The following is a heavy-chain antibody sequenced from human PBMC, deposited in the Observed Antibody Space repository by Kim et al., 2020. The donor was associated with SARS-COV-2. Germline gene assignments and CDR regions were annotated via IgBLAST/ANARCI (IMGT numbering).Heavy chain of an antibody. CDR1: GFTFSSYA. J-gene: IGHJ6*04. V-gene: IGHV3-23*01. D-gene: IGHD6-6*01. CDR3: AKDGHSSSSRDYYDYGMDV. CDR2: ISGSGGST. Sequence: GGSLRLSCAASGFTFSSYAMSWVRQAPGKGLEWVSAISGSGGSTYYADSVKGRLTISRDNSKNTLYLQMNSLRAEDTAVYYCAKDGHSSSSRDYYDYGMDVWGEGTTVTVSS.